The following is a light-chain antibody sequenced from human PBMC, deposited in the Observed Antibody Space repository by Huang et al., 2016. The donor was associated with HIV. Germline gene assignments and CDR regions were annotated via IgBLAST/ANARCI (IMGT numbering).Light chain of an antibody. CDR3: QHRGNWPYT. Sequence: EIVLTQSPATLSLSPGERATLSCRASQSVSSSLAWYQQKPGQPPTLLIYDASHRATGIPARFSGSGSGTDFTLTVSSLEPEDFAIYYCQHRGNWPYTFGQGTKLEIK. J-gene: IGKJ2*01. V-gene: IGKV3-11*01. CDR1: QSVSSS. CDR2: DAS.